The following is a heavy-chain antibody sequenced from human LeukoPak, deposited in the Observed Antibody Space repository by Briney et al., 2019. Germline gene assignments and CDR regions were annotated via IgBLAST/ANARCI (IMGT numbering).Heavy chain of an antibody. CDR3: ARGHFPGKDY. D-gene: IGHD1-14*01. CDR2: INPITGGT. CDR1: GYTLTDYY. V-gene: IGHV1-2*02. J-gene: IGHJ4*02. Sequence: ASVKASCKASGYTLTDYYMHWVRQAPGQGLEWMGWINPITGGTNYAQNFQGRVTMTRGTSISTAYMELSRLRSDDTAVYYCARGHFPGKDYWGQGTLVTVSS.